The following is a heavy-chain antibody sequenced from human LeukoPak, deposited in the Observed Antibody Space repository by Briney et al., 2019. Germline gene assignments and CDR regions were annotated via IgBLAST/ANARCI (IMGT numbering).Heavy chain of an antibody. Sequence: SETLSLTCTVSGGSIRSSNYWAWIRQPPGKGLEWIGSIYYSGSTYYNPSLESRVTISVDTSKNQFSLKLSSVTAADTAVYYCARDRPLMGWFDPWGQGTLVTVSS. CDR2: IYYSGST. J-gene: IGHJ5*02. CDR3: ARDRPLMGWFDP. V-gene: IGHV4-39*07. CDR1: GGSIRSSNY. D-gene: IGHD6-6*01.